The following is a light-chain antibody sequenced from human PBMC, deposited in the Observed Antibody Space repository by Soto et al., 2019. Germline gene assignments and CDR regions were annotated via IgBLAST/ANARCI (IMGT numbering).Light chain of an antibody. CDR2: AAS. V-gene: IGKV1-6*01. Sequence: AIQMTQSPSSLSASVGDRVTITFRASQGIRNDLGWYQQKPGKAPKLLIYAASSLHSGVPSRFSGSGSGTDFTLTISSLQPEDFATYYCLQDYKYPRTFGQGTKVEIK. CDR3: LQDYKYPRT. CDR1: QGIRND. J-gene: IGKJ1*01.